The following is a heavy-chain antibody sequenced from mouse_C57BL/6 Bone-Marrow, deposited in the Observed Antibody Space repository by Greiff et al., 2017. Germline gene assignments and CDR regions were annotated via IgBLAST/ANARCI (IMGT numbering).Heavy chain of an antibody. V-gene: IGHV5-6*01. Sequence: EVKLVESGGDLVKPGGSLKLSCAASGFTFSSYGMSWVRQTPDKRLEWVATISSGGSYTYYPDSVKGRFTISRDNAKNTLYLQMSSLKSEDTAMYYCAKVIYDGYSYAMDYWGQGTSVTVSS. CDR2: ISSGGSYT. CDR1: GFTFSSYG. CDR3: AKVIYDGYSYAMDY. D-gene: IGHD2-3*01. J-gene: IGHJ4*01.